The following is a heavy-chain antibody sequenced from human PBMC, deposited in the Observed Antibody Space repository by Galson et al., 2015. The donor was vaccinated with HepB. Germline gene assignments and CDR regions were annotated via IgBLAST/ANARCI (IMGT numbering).Heavy chain of an antibody. V-gene: IGHV1-3*01. J-gene: IGHJ4*02. CDR2: INAGNGKT. Sequence: SVKVSCKASGYTFTNYAMQWVRQAPGQRLEWMGWINAGNGKTKYSQKFQGRVTITRDTSASTAYMELSSLRSEDTAVYYCARGIWAVAAYYFDYWGQGTLVTVSS. CDR1: GYTFTNYA. CDR3: ARGIWAVAAYYFDY. D-gene: IGHD6-19*01.